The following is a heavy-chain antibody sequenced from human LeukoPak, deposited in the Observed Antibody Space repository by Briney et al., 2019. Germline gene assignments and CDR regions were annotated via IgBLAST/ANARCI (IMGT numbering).Heavy chain of an antibody. CDR3: ARVHLGYCSSTSCYRSYYYYGMDV. J-gene: IGHJ6*02. CDR2: ISYDRSNK. V-gene: IGHV3-30-3*01. CDR1: GFTFSSYA. D-gene: IGHD2-2*01. Sequence: SGGSLRLSCAASGFTFSSYAMHWVRQAPGKGLEWVAVISYDRSNKYYADSVKGRFTISRDNSKNTLYLQMNGLRAEDTAVYYCARVHLGYCSSTSCYRSYYYYGMDVWGQGTTVTVSS.